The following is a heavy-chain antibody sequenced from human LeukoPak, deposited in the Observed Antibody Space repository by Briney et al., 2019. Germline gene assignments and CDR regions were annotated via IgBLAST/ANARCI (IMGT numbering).Heavy chain of an antibody. CDR1: GFTFSSYW. CDR2: IKQDGSKI. CDR3: VRAMDV. Sequence: GGSLRLSCAASGFTFSSYWMNWVRQAPGKGLEWVANIKQDGSKIHYVDSVKGRFTISRDNAKSSLYLQMNSLRAEDTALYYCVRAMDVWGQGTTITVSS. J-gene: IGHJ6*02. V-gene: IGHV3-7*01.